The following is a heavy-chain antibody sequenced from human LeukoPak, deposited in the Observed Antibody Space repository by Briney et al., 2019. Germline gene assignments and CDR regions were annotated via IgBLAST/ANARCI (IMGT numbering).Heavy chain of an antibody. CDR2: ISVYSGET. CDR1: GYRFTSYG. J-gene: IGHJ4*02. V-gene: IGHV1-18*01. CDR3: ARVTAVDVTHFDY. Sequence: GASVKVSCKASGYRFTSYGISWVQQAPGQWFEWVGWISVYSGETNYAQNLQDRVTMTTDTSTSTAYMELRSLTSDDTAVYYCARVTAVDVTHFDYWGQGTLVTVSS. D-gene: IGHD6-19*01.